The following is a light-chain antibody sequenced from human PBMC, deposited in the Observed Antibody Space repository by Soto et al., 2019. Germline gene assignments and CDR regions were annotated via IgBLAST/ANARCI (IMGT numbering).Light chain of an antibody. J-gene: IGKJ1*01. CDR1: QTISGW. V-gene: IGKV1-5*01. Sequence: DIQMTQSPSTLSASVGDTVTITCRASQTISGWLAWYQQRPGKAPNLLIFDASTLESGVPSRFSGSGSGTDFTLTISSLQAEDVAVYYCQQYYSTPRTFGQGTKVDIK. CDR2: DAS. CDR3: QQYYSTPRT.